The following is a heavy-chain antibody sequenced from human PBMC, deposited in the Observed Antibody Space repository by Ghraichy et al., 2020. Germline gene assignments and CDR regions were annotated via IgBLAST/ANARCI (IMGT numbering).Heavy chain of an antibody. J-gene: IGHJ4*02. CDR2: IKADGSEK. V-gene: IGHV3-7*03. D-gene: IGHD5-12*01. CDR1: GLTFTTYW. CDR3: LVASIDC. Sequence: GGSLRLSCAASGLTFTTYWMSWVRQAPGKGLEWVANIKADGSEKYYVDSVKGRFTISTDSAKNSLYLQMNSLRAEDTAVYYCLVASIDCWGQGTLVTVSS.